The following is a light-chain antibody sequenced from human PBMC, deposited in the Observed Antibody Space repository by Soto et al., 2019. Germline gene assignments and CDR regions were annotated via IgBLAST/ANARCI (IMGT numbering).Light chain of an antibody. Sequence: IQLTQSPSSLSASVVDRVTITCRDRQGIINYLAWYQQKPGKAPKLLIYGASNLQSGLPSRLGGSGSGTDYTHTFSSLQPEDCATYYWQQLDIYPPPVGLETKVHI. V-gene: IGKV1-9*01. J-gene: IGKJ3*01. CDR3: QQLDIYPPP. CDR1: QGIINY. CDR2: GAS.